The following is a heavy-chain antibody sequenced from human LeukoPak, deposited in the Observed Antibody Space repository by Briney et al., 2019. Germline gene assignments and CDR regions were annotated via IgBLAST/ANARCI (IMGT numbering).Heavy chain of an antibody. CDR2: INSDGSST. J-gene: IGHJ6*02. CDR1: GFTFSTFW. CDR3: ARGRYYGMDV. Sequence: GGSLRPSCAASGFTFSTFWMHWVRRAPGKGLVWASGINSDGSSTTYADSVKGRFTISRDNAKNTLYLQMNNLRAEDTAVYYCARGRYYGMDVWGQGTTVTVSS. V-gene: IGHV3-74*03.